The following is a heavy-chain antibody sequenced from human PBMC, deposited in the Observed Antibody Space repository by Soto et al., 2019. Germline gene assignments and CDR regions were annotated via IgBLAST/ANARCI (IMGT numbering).Heavy chain of an antibody. CDR3: AKDRQVGIASIR. CDR2: ISGSGGST. D-gene: IGHD2-21*01. V-gene: IGHV3-23*01. J-gene: IGHJ4*02. Sequence: EVQLLESGGGLVQPGGSLRLSCAASGFTFSSYAMSWVRQAPGKGLEWVSAISGSGGSTYYADSVKGRFTISRDNSENTLYLQMNSLRAEDTAVYYCAKDRQVGIASIRWGQGTLVTVSS. CDR1: GFTFSSYA.